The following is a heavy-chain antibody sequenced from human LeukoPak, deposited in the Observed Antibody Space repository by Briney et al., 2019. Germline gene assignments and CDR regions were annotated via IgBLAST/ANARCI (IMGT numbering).Heavy chain of an antibody. CDR1: GFTFSSYP. V-gene: IGHV3-30*02. CDR3: AKDLRIRSNYAANDY. CDR2: IRYDGSNK. J-gene: IGHJ4*02. D-gene: IGHD4-11*01. Sequence: PGGSLRLSCVASGFTFSSYPLHWVRQAPGKGLEWVAFIRYDGSNKYYADSVKGRFTISRDNSKNTLYLQMNSLRAEDTAVYYCAKDLRIRSNYAANDYWGQGTLVTVSS.